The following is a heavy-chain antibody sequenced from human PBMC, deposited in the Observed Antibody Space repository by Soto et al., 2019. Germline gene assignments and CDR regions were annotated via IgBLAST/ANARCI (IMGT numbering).Heavy chain of an antibody. V-gene: IGHV3-23*01. CDR2: ISGSGGST. D-gene: IGHD3-22*01. Sequence: GVSLRLSCAASGFTFSSYAMSWVRQAPGKGLEWVSAISGSGGSTYYADSVKGRFTISRDNSKNTLYLQMNSLRAEDTAVYYCAIRGEGYYDSSGYREYFQHWGQGTLVTVSS. CDR3: AIRGEGYYDSSGYREYFQH. CDR1: GFTFSSYA. J-gene: IGHJ1*01.